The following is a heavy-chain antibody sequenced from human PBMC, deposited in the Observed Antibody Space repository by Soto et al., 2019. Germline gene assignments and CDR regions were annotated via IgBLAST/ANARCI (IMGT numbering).Heavy chain of an antibody. Sequence: PGGSLRLSCAASGFTFGDYAMHRVRQVPGKGLEWVSGFKWNSGDVGYADSVKGRFTISRDNARNSLYLQMNSLRPEDTAVYYCAKDRSSGSPYYGMDFWGQGXMVTVYS. J-gene: IGHJ6*02. CDR3: AKDRSSGSPYYGMDF. V-gene: IGHV3-9*01. CDR2: FKWNSGDV. D-gene: IGHD3-10*01. CDR1: GFTFGDYA.